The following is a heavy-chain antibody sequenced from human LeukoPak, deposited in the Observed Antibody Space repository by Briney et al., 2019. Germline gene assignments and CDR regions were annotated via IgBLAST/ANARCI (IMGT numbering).Heavy chain of an antibody. V-gene: IGHV4-4*02. CDR1: LDSTTSNF. D-gene: IGHD1-14*01. CDR3: AREILGGFNPGAY. J-gene: IGHJ4*02. Sequence: SETLSLTCTVSLDSTTSNFWSWVRQSPGKGLEWIGEIHRSGSPNYNPSLQSRVTISIDRSRNQIAPELSSVTAADTAVYYCAREILGGFNPGAYWGQGTLVTVSS. CDR2: IHRSGSP.